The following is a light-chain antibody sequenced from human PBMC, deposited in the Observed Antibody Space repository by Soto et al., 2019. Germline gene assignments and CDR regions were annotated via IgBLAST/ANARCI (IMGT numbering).Light chain of an antibody. CDR1: SSNIGAGYD. J-gene: IGLJ2*01. V-gene: IGLV1-40*01. Sequence: QSVLTQPPSVSEAPGQRVTISCTGSSSNIGAGYDVHWYQQLPGTAPKLLIYGNSNRPSGVPDRFSGSKSGTSASLAITGLQAEDEADYSSQSYVIGLGVVFGGGTELTVL. CDR2: GNS. CDR3: QSYVIGLGVV.